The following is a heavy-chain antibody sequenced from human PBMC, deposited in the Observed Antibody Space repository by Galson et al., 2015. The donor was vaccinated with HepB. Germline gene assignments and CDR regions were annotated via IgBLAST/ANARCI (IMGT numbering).Heavy chain of an antibody. CDR1: GYTFTRHY. V-gene: IGHV1-46*01. D-gene: IGHD5-18*01. Sequence: SVKVSCKASGYTFTRHYIHWVRQAPGQGLEWMGMINPTDGGTRYTHKFQDRFTMTRDTSTTTVYMELRRLRSEDTAVYYCARNTALSDYFYYYAMDVWGQGTTVTVSS. CDR2: INPTDGGT. J-gene: IGHJ6*02. CDR3: ARNTALSDYFYYYAMDV.